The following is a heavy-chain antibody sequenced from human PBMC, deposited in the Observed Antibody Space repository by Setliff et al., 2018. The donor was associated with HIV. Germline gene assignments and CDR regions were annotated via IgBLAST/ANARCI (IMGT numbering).Heavy chain of an antibody. V-gene: IGHV1-2*02. CDR3: ARDYYDSSGYIFFPGLPDY. CDR1: GYTFTGYY. D-gene: IGHD3-22*01. Sequence: ASVKVSCKASGYTFTGYYMHWVRQAPGQGLECMGWINPNNGDTNYAQKFQGRVTMTRDTSISTAYMELSRLISYDTAVYCCARDYYDSSGYIFFPGLPDYWGQGTLVTVSS. J-gene: IGHJ4*02. CDR2: INPNNGDT.